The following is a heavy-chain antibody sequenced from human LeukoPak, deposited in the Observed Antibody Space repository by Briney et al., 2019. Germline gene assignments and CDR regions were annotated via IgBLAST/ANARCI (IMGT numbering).Heavy chain of an antibody. D-gene: IGHD1-26*01. Sequence: GESLKISCKCSQFRFSDYWIGWVRQVPGKGLEWTGFIYPADSDTRYSPSFQGQVTISADKSITTAYLQWRSLKASDTAMYYCAVTATNSGYFDSWGQGALVTVSS. CDR2: IYPADSDT. CDR3: AVTATNSGYFDS. J-gene: IGHJ4*02. CDR1: QFRFSDYW. V-gene: IGHV5-51*01.